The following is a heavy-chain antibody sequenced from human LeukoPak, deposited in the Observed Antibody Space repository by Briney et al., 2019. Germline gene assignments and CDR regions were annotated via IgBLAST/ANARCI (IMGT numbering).Heavy chain of an antibody. J-gene: IGHJ4*02. Sequence: SETLSLTCAVSGGSFSGYFWSWIRQPPGKGLEWIGEINHSGDTNYNPSLKSRLTISVDTSKTQFSLKLNSVTAADTAVYYCARVRVGASPWAQGTLVTVSS. CDR1: GGSFSGYF. CDR3: ARVRVGASP. CDR2: INHSGDT. V-gene: IGHV4-34*01. D-gene: IGHD4-17*01.